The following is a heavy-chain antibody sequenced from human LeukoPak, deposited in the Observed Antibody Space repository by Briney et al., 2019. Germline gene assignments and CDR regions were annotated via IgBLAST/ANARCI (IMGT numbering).Heavy chain of an antibody. Sequence: GGSLRLSCAASGFTFDDYAMHWVRQAPGKGLEWVSGISWSSGSINYADSVKGRFTISRDGAKNSLYLQMNSLRADDTAVYYCARDTDGSLDYWGQGILVTVAS. D-gene: IGHD1-26*01. CDR3: ARDTDGSLDY. CDR2: ISWSSGSI. CDR1: GFTFDDYA. J-gene: IGHJ4*02. V-gene: IGHV3-9*01.